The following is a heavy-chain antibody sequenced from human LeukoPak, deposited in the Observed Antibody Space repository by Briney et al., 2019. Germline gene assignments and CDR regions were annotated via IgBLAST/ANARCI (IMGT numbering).Heavy chain of an antibody. CDR3: ARAQTYYYDSSGYR. CDR1: GFTFSSYS. V-gene: IGHV3-7*01. Sequence: PGGSLRLSCAAPGFTFSSYSMNWVRQAPGKGLEWVANIKQDGSEKYYVDSVKGRFTISRDNAKNSLYLQMNSLRAEDTAVYYCARAQTYYYDSSGYRWGQGTLVTVSS. CDR2: IKQDGSEK. D-gene: IGHD3-22*01. J-gene: IGHJ4*02.